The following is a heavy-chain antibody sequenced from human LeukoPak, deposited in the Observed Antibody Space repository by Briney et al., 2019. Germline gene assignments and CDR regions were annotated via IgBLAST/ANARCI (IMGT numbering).Heavy chain of an antibody. V-gene: IGHV4-38-2*02. D-gene: IGHD6-6*01. CDR1: GYSISSGYY. Sequence: SETLSLTCTVSGYSISSGYYWGWIRQPPGKGLEWIGSIYHSGSTYYNPSLKSRVTISVDTSKNQFSLKLSSVTAADTAVYYCARSLGQLVRWFDPWGQGTLVTVSS. CDR3: ARSLGQLVRWFDP. J-gene: IGHJ5*02. CDR2: IYHSGST.